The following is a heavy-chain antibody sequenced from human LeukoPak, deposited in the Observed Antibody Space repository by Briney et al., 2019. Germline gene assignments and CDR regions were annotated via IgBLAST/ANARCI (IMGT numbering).Heavy chain of an antibody. V-gene: IGHV3-21*01. Sequence: GGSLRLSCAASGFTFSSYSMNWVRQAPGKGLEWVSSISSSSSYIYYADSVKGRFTISRDNAKNSLYLQMNSLRAEDTAVYYCARGAPRGRCFDYWGQGTLVTVSS. CDR2: ISSSSSYI. CDR3: ARGAPRGRCFDY. J-gene: IGHJ4*02. CDR1: GFTFSSYS. D-gene: IGHD3-10*01.